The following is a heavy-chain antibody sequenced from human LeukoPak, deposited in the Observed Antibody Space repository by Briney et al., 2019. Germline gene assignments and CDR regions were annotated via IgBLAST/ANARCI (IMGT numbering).Heavy chain of an antibody. D-gene: IGHD6-19*01. V-gene: IGHV3-21*01. Sequence: GGSLRLSCAASGFTFSSYSMNWVRQAPGKGLEWVSSISSSSSYIYYADSVKGQFTISRDNAKNSLYLQMNSLRAEDTAVYYCARDRGAEAVAESDYWGQGTLVTVSS. CDR1: GFTFSSYS. J-gene: IGHJ4*02. CDR3: ARDRGAEAVAESDY. CDR2: ISSSSSYI.